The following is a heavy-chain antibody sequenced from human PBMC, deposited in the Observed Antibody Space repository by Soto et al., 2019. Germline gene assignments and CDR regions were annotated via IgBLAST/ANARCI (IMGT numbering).Heavy chain of an antibody. CDR2: IYNSGST. V-gene: IGHV4-31*03. Sequence: QVQLQESGPGLVKPSQTLSLPCTVSGASVSSGVHCWSWIRQHPGQVLEWIGYIYNSGSTSYNPSLESRVVISVDPSENQFSLKLSSVTAAVTAVYYCAGGRDPWGQGTLVTVSS. J-gene: IGHJ5*02. CDR3: AGGRDP. CDR1: GASVSSGVHC. D-gene: IGHD3-16*01.